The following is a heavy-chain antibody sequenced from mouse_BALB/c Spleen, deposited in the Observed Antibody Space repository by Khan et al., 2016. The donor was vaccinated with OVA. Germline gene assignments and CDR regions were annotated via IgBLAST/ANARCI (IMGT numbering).Heavy chain of an antibody. Sequence: EVQLQESGPGLVKPSQSLSLTCTVTGYSITSDYAWNWIRQFPGNKLEWMGYISSTGSTSYNPSLKSRISITRDTSKNHFFLQLNSVTTEDTATDYCAGSLDYGDGYALDCWGRGTSVTVSS. J-gene: IGHJ4*01. D-gene: IGHD2-13*01. CDR3: AGSLDYGDGYALDC. CDR2: ISSTGST. CDR1: GYSITSDYA. V-gene: IGHV3-2*02.